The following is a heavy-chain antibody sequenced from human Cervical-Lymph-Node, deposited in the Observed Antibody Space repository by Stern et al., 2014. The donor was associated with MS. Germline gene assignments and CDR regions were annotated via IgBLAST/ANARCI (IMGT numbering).Heavy chain of an antibody. CDR1: GFIFSNYW. Sequence: VQLVESGGGLVQPGGSLGLSCTPSGFIFSNYWMSWVRQAPGKGLEWVANIRQDGSDKYYVESVKGRFTISRDNAKNSLYLQMSSLRIEDTAVYYCARADWGSIVDWGQGTLVTVSS. V-gene: IGHV3-7*01. J-gene: IGHJ4*02. CDR3: ARADWGSIVD. CDR2: IRQDGSDK. D-gene: IGHD7-27*01.